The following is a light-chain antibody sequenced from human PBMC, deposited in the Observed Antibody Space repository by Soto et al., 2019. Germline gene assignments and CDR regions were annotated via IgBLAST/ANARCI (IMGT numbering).Light chain of an antibody. V-gene: IGLV3-21*04. CDR3: QVWDRSSDHYV. CDR1: NIGSKR. J-gene: IGLJ1*01. CDR2: YDS. Sequence: SSELTQPPSVSVAPGKTARITCGGNNIGSKRVHWYQQKPGQAPVLVIYYDSDRPSGIPERFSGSNSGNTATLTISRVEAGDEADYYCQVWDRSSDHYVFGTGTKLTVL.